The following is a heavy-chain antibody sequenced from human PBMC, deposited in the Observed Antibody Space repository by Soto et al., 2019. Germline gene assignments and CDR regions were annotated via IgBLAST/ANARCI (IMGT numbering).Heavy chain of an antibody. CDR2: IDPSDSYT. V-gene: IGHV5-10-1*01. J-gene: IGHJ4*02. Sequence: PVEPLKISCKGSGYSFTNYGISWVRQMPGKGLEWMGRIDPSDSYTNYSPSFQGHVTISADKSISTAYLQWSSLKASDTAMYYCASHPTVGATNREPVGYWGQGTLVTVSS. CDR1: GYSFTNYG. CDR3: ASHPTVGATNREPVGY. D-gene: IGHD1-26*01.